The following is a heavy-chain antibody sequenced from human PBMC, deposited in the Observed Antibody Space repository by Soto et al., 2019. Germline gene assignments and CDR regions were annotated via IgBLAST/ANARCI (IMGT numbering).Heavy chain of an antibody. V-gene: IGHV1-69*13. CDR3: ARVGYYGSGSYYWNY. CDR1: GGTFSSYA. D-gene: IGHD3-10*01. Sequence: SGKVSCTASGGTFSSYAISWVRQAPGQGLEWMGGIIPIFGTANYAQKFQGRVTITADESTSTAYMELSSLRSEDTAVYYCARVGYYGSGSYYWNYWGQGTLVTVSS. J-gene: IGHJ4*02. CDR2: IIPIFGTA.